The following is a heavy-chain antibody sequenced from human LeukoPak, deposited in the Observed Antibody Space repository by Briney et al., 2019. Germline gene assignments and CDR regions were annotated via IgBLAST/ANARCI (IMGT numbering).Heavy chain of an antibody. Sequence: GGSLRLSCAASGLTFSDYYMSWIRQAPGKGLEWVSYISSSGSTIYYADSAKGRFTISRDNAKNSLYLQMNSLRAEDTAVYYCARRVVVTLSDAFDIWGQGTMVTVSS. D-gene: IGHD3-22*01. CDR1: GLTFSDYY. V-gene: IGHV3-11*01. CDR3: ARRVVVTLSDAFDI. CDR2: ISSSGSTI. J-gene: IGHJ3*02.